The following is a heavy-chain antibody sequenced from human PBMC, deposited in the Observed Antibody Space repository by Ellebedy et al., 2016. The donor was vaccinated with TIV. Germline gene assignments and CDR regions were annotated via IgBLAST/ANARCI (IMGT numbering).Heavy chain of an antibody. V-gene: IGHV3-23*01. CDR1: GFTFSSYS. Sequence: GESLKISCAASGFTFSSYSMNWVRQAPGKGLEWVSAISGSGGSTDYAASVKGRFIISRDNSKNTVFLQMNSLRGEDTAMYYCAKRPGYSSGWYFDLWGQGALVTVSS. CDR3: AKRPGYSSGWYFDL. J-gene: IGHJ4*02. CDR2: ISGSGGST. D-gene: IGHD5-12*01.